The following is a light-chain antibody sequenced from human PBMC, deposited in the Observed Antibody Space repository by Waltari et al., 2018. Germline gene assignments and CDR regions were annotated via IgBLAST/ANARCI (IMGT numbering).Light chain of an antibody. CDR2: AAS. CDR1: QSISSY. V-gene: IGKV1-39*01. CDR3: QQTYSTPFT. J-gene: IGKJ3*01. Sequence: DIQMTQSPSSLSASVGDRVTITCRASQSISSYLNWYQQKPGKVPKLLIYAASTLQSGVPSRFSCSGSGTDFTLTISSPQPEDFATYYCQQTYSTPFTFGPGTKVDIK.